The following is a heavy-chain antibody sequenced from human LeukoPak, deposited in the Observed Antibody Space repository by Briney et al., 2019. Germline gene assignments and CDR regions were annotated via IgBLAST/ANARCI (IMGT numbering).Heavy chain of an antibody. Sequence: ASVKVSYKASGYTFTSYGISWVRQAPGQGLEWMGWISAYNGNTNYAQKLQGRVTMTTDTSTSTAYMELRSLRSDDTAVYYCARVLVGGDYYYGMDVWGQGTTVTVSS. CDR3: ARVLVGGDYYYGMDV. V-gene: IGHV1-18*01. CDR2: ISAYNGNT. J-gene: IGHJ6*02. D-gene: IGHD1-26*01. CDR1: GYTFTSYG.